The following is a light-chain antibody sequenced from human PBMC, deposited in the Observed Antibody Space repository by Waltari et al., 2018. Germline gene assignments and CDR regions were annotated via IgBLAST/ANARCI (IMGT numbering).Light chain of an antibody. J-gene: IGKJ4*01. CDR1: QSIGSS. Sequence: EIVLTQSLDFQSVTPKEKVTITCRASQSIGSSLHWYQQKADQSPKLLIMYASQSFSGIPSRFMSRGSGTDFTLTINRLEAEDAATYYCHQSSSLPHTFGGGTKVEVK. CDR3: HQSSSLPHT. V-gene: IGKV6-21*01. CDR2: YAS.